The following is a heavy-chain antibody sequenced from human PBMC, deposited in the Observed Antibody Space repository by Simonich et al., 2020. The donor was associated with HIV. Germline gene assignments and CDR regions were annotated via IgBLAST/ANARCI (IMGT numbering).Heavy chain of an antibody. J-gene: IGHJ4*02. CDR1: GGSFSGYY. CDR2: INHSGST. D-gene: IGHD5-12*01. CDR3: ARRTGYDLDS. Sequence: QVQLQQWGAGLLKPSETLSLTCAVFGGSFSGYYWSWIRQPPGKGPEWVGEINHSGSTDYNPSLKSRVTISVDTAKNQFSLKLSSVTAADTGVYYCARRTGYDLDSWGQGTLVTVSS. V-gene: IGHV4-34*02.